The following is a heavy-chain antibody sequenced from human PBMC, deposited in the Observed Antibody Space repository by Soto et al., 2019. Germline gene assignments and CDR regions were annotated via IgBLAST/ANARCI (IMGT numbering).Heavy chain of an antibody. CDR2: IIPILGLA. V-gene: IGHV1-69*02. CDR3: ASAQNYYDSSGADAFDI. D-gene: IGHD3-22*01. CDR1: GGTFSSYT. Sequence: SVKVSCKASGGTFSSYTISWVRQAPGQGLEWMGRIIPILGLANYAQKFQGRVTITADKSTSTAYMELSSLRSEDTAVYYCASAQNYYDSSGADAFDIWGQGTMVTVSS. J-gene: IGHJ3*02.